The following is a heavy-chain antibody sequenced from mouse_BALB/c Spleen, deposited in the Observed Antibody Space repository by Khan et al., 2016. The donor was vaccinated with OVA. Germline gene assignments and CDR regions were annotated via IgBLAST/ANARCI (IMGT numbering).Heavy chain of an antibody. CDR1: GYTFSSYW. D-gene: IGHD1-1*02. CDR3: VRYGSHWYFDV. J-gene: IGHJ1*01. V-gene: IGHV1-9*01. Sequence: QVQLQQSGAELMKPGASVKISCKATGYTFSSYWIEWVKQRPGHGLEWIGEILPGSGNTNCTENFKGKATFTADTSSNTAYMQLSSLTSEDSAVYYCVRYGSHWYFDVWGPGTTVTVSS. CDR2: ILPGSGNT.